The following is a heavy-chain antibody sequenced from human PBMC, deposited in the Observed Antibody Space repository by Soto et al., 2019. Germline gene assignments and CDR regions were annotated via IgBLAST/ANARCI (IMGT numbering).Heavy chain of an antibody. Sequence: GASVKVSCKASGYTFTAYYIHWVRQAPGQGLEWMGGIIPIFGTANYAQKFQGRVTITADKSTSTAYMELSSLRSDDTAVYYCARGVEMATITAFDYWGQGTLVTVSS. CDR3: ARGVEMATITAFDY. CDR2: IIPIFGTA. J-gene: IGHJ4*02. V-gene: IGHV1-69*06. CDR1: GYTFTAYY. D-gene: IGHD5-12*01.